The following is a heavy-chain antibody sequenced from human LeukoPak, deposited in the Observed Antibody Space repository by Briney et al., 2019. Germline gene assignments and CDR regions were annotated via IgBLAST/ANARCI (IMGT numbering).Heavy chain of an antibody. D-gene: IGHD3-9*01. CDR3: ARGAISTFDY. V-gene: IGHV3-74*01. CDR2: INSDGSST. J-gene: IGHJ4*02. Sequence: GESLKISCAASGFTFSSYWMHWVRQAPGKGLVWVSRINSDGSSTSYADSVKGRFTISRDNAKNTLYLQMNSLRAEDTAVYYCARGAISTFDYWGQGTLVTVSS. CDR1: GFTFSSYW.